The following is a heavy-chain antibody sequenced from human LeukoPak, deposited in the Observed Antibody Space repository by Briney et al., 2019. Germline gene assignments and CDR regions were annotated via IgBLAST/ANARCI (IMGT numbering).Heavy chain of an antibody. Sequence: LPGRSLRLSCAASGFTFSSYGMHSVRQAPGKGLEWVAVISYDGTNKYYADSVKGRFTSSRDNSKITLYLQMNSLRVEDTAVYYCAKVAKYYYGPETYYFFEQWGQGTPVTASS. J-gene: IGHJ4*02. CDR1: GFTFSSYG. CDR3: AKVAKYYYGPETYYFFEQ. D-gene: IGHD3-10*01. V-gene: IGHV3-30*18. CDR2: ISYDGTNK.